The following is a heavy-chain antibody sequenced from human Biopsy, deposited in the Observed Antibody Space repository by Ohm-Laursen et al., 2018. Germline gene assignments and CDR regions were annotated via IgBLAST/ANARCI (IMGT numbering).Heavy chain of an antibody. CDR2: ISYDGSKT. Sequence: SLRLSCTASGFTFSNSGMHWVRQAPGKGLEWVAAISYDGSKTDYGDSVKGRLNISRDNSKNTLDLQMSSLRVEDTAVYFCAKDKGTFNFYYYGMDVWGQGATVTVSS. V-gene: IGHV3-30*18. CDR1: GFTFSNSG. J-gene: IGHJ6*02. CDR3: AKDKGTFNFYYYGMDV. D-gene: IGHD2/OR15-2a*01.